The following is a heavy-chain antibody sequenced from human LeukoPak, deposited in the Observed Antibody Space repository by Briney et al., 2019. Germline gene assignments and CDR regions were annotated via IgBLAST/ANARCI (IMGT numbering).Heavy chain of an antibody. CDR2: ISSGGSTI. D-gene: IGHD3-22*01. Sequence: GGSLRLSCAASGFIFSSYSMNWVRQAPGKGLEWVSYISSGGSTIYYADSVKGRFTISRDNAKNSLYLQMNSLRAEDTAVYYCAREAYYYDSSGYYQLLPFDYWGQGTLVTVSS. V-gene: IGHV3-48*04. CDR1: GFIFSSYS. CDR3: AREAYYYDSSGYYQLLPFDY. J-gene: IGHJ4*02.